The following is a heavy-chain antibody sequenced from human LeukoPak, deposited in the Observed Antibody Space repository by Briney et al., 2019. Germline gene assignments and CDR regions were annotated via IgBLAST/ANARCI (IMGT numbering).Heavy chain of an antibody. CDR3: AKDHSDSSGWYGDY. D-gene: IGHD6-19*01. Sequence: GGSLRLSCAASGFTFSSYGMHWARQAPGKGLEWVAFIRYDGSNKYYADSVKGRFTISRDNSKNTLYLQMNSLRAEDTAVYYCAKDHSDSSGWYGDYWGQGTLVTVSS. J-gene: IGHJ4*02. CDR2: IRYDGSNK. V-gene: IGHV3-30*02. CDR1: GFTFSSYG.